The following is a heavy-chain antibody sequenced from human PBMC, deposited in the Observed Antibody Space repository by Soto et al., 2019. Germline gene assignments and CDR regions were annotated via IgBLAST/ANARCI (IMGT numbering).Heavy chain of an antibody. CDR2: IIPLFGTA. Sequence: QVQLVQSGAEVKKPGSSVRVSCKASGGTFSTYPISWVRQAPGQGLEWMGGIIPLFGTANYAHKFQGRVTITTDEPTTTVYMDRSRLRSDDTAVYYWARDGDDYAAGTYTPYVLDVGGKGPTVTVSS. CDR3: ARDGDDYAAGTYTPYVLDV. CDR1: GGTFSTYP. J-gene: IGHJ6*04. V-gene: IGHV1-69*01. D-gene: IGHD3-10*01.